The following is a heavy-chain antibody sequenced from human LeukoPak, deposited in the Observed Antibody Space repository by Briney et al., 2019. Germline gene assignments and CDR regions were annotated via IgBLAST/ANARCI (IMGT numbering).Heavy chain of an antibody. CDR1: GGSISSYY. D-gene: IGHD5-18*01. CDR3: ARIRNSYDWYFGL. Sequence: SETLSLTCTVSGGSISSYYWSWIRQPPGKGLEWIGYIYYSGSTKYNPSFKSRVTISIDTSKNQFSLKLSSVTSADTAVYYCARIRNSYDWYFGLWGRGTRVTVSS. J-gene: IGHJ2*01. CDR2: IYYSGST. V-gene: IGHV4-59*01.